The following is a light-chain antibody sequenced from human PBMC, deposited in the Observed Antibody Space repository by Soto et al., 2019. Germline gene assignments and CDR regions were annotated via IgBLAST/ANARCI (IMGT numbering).Light chain of an antibody. CDR2: AAY. Sequence: DIQMTQSPSSLSTSVVDRVTITCRASQYINNYLNWYQQKPGKDPKLLIFAAYNLQSVVPSRFSGSGSGTDFTLTISSLQPEDFATYYCQQSYSTPPYTFGQGTKLDMK. CDR1: QYINNY. J-gene: IGKJ2*01. CDR3: QQSYSTPPYT. V-gene: IGKV1-39*01.